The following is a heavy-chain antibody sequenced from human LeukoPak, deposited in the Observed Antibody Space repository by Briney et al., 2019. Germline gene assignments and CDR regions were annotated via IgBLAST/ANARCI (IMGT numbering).Heavy chain of an antibody. CDR2: ISGSGST. Sequence: GGSLRLSCAASGFTFSTYAMTWVRQAPGKGLEWVSTISGSGSTDYADSVKGRFTISRDNSKNTLYLQMNSLRAEDTAVYFCANFNFDWSPDYWGQGTLVTVSS. CDR3: ANFNFDWSPDY. D-gene: IGHD3-9*01. V-gene: IGHV3-23*01. CDR1: GFTFSTYA. J-gene: IGHJ4*02.